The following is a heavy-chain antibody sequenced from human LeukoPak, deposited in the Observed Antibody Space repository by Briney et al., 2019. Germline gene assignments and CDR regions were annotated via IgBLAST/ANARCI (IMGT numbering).Heavy chain of an antibody. J-gene: IGHJ5*02. CDR2: INPNSGGT. CDR3: ARTTVTERDWFDP. D-gene: IGHD4-17*01. CDR1: GYTFTGYY. V-gene: IGHV1-2*02. Sequence: ASVKVSCKASGYTFTGYYIHWVRQAPGQGLEGMGWINPNSGGTRYAQKIQGRVTMTTDTSISTAYMDLSRLRSDDTAVYYCARTTVTERDWFDPWGQGTLVTVSS.